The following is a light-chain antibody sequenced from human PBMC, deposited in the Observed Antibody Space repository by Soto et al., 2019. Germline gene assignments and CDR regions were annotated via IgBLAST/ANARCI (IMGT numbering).Light chain of an antibody. CDR2: EVS. V-gene: IGKV2D-29*02. Sequence: DIVMTQTPLSLSVTPGQPASISCKSSQSLMHSIGKTYLYWYLQRPGQSPQLLISEVSNRFPGVPDRFSGSGSGTDFTLTISRLEPEDFAVYYCQQYGSSPPTFGQGTKVDIK. CDR3: QQYGSSPPT. J-gene: IGKJ1*01. CDR1: QSLMHSIGKTY.